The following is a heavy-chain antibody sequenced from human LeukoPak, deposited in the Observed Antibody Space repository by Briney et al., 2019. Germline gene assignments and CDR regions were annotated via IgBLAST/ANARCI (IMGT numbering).Heavy chain of an antibody. J-gene: IGHJ4*02. D-gene: IGHD3-22*01. CDR3: ANRGVVIRVILVGFHKEAYYFDS. CDR2: ISNGNT. CDR1: GFPFSNHA. V-gene: IGHV3-23*01. Sequence: GGSLRLSCAASGFPFSNHAMSWVRQPPGKGLEWVSAISNGNTYYADSVKGRFTIPRDNPKNTLYLQMNSLRAEDTAVYFCANRGVVIRVILVGFHKEAYYFDSWGQGALVTVSS.